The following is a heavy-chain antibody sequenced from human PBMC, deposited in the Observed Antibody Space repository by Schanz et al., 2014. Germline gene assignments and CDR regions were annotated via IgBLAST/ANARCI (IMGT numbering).Heavy chain of an antibody. CDR1: GFTFTNYA. J-gene: IGHJ3*02. Sequence: DVQLLESGGGLVQPGGSLRLSCAASGFTFTNYAMSWVRQAPGKGLEWVSAISGGGGTTYYTDSVKGRFTISRDNSKSTLYLQMNSLRAEDTAVYYCAKGRFGELSAFDIWGQGTMVTVSS. CDR3: AKGRFGELSAFDI. V-gene: IGHV3-23*01. CDR2: ISGGGGTT. D-gene: IGHD3-10*01.